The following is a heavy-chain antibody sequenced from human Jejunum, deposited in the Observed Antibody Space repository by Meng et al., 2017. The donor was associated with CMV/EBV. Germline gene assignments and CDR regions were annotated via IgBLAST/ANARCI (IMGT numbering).Heavy chain of an antibody. V-gene: IGHV1-18*01. CDR2: ISAYNGNT. CDR3: ARVEVGITSGDY. Sequence: AQLVQSGGAVKKPGASVKVSCKASDYTFTNYGITWVRQAPGQGLEWMGWISAYNGNTNYAQTLQGRLTMTTDTSTSTAYMELRSLRSDDTAVYYCARVEVGITSGDYWGQGTLVTVSS. CDR1: DYTFTNYG. J-gene: IGHJ4*02. D-gene: IGHD1-26*01.